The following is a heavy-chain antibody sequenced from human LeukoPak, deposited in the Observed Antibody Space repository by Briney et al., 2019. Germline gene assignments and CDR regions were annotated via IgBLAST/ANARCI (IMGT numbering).Heavy chain of an antibody. CDR3: ARALEWLDAFDI. CDR1: GGSISSGSYY. CDR2: IYTSGST. Sequence: PSETLSLTCTVSGGSISSGSYYWSWIRQPAGKGLEWIGRIYTSGSTNYNPSLKSRVTISVDTSKNQFSPKLSSVTAADTAVYYCARALEWLDAFDIWGQGTMVTVSS. J-gene: IGHJ3*02. V-gene: IGHV4-61*02. D-gene: IGHD3-3*01.